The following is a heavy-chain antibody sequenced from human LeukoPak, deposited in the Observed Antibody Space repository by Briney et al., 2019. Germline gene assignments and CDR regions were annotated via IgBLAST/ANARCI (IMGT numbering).Heavy chain of an antibody. V-gene: IGHV3-7*01. CDR1: GFIFGGYW. Sequence: GGSLRLSCAASGFIFGGYWMSWVRQAPGRGLEWVANTNPDGSIKYYVDSVNGGFTISRDNAKNSLYLQMNSLRAEDTAVYYCVSGFLQWLYWGQGTLVTVSS. CDR2: TNPDGSIK. CDR3: VSGFLQWLY. J-gene: IGHJ4*02. D-gene: IGHD3-3*01.